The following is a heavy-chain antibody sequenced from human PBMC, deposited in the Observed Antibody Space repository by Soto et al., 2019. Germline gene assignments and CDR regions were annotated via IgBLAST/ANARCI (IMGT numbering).Heavy chain of an antibody. V-gene: IGHV3-53*02. CDR3: TTYNCYGMDV. J-gene: IGHJ6*02. CDR1: GFIVSSKY. CDR2: IYTGGST. Sequence: EVQMVETGGGLSQPGGSLRLSCAVSGFIVSSKYMTWVRQAPGKGLEWVSVIYTGGSTHYADSARGRFTISRDSSNDTIFLPMNRLGGRDGAGYYFTTYNCYGMDVWGQGTTVTVSS. D-gene: IGHD1-20*01.